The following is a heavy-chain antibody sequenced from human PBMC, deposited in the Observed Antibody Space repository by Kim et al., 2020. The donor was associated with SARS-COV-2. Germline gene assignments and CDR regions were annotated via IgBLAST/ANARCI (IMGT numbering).Heavy chain of an antibody. J-gene: IGHJ4*02. CDR3: ARARRYDSSGYNH. D-gene: IGHD3-22*01. V-gene: IGHV4-59*13. Sequence: SETLSLTCTVSGGSISSYYWSWIRQPPGKGLEWIGYIYYSGSTNYNPSLKSRVTISVDTSKNQFSLKLSSVTAADTAVYYCARARRYDSSGYNHWGQGTLVTVSS. CDR2: IYYSGST. CDR1: GGSISSYY.